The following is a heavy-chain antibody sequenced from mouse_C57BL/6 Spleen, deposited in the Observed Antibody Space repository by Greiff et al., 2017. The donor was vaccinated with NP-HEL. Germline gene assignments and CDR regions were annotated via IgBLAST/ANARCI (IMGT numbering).Heavy chain of an antibody. V-gene: IGHV1-64*01. CDR1: VSTFPIYW. D-gene: IGHD1-1*01. CDR2: IHPYCGCT. J-gene: IGHJ2*01. CDR3: ARDYGRDYFDY. Sequence: PLQHPVSALLPPGSSVPLSCPSSVSTFPIYWLPCLMPRPVHVLAWIVLIHPYCGCTNYNVKFKSKATLTVDKSSSTAYMQLSSLTSEDSAVYYCARDYGRDYFDYWGQGTTLTVSS.